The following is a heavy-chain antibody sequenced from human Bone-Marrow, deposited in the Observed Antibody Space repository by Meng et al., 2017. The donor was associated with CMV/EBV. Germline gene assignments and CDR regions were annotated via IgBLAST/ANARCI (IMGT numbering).Heavy chain of an antibody. CDR2: IYSDGIST. CDR1: GINLNTYW. Sequence: GESLKISCAVSGINLNTYWMHWVRQVPGKGLVWLSRIYSDGISTRYADSVKGRFTISRDNSKNTLYLQMNGLRAEDTAVYYCASYDYGGNRIFDYWGQGTLVTVSS. V-gene: IGHV3-74*01. D-gene: IGHD4-23*01. J-gene: IGHJ4*02. CDR3: ASYDYGGNRIFDY.